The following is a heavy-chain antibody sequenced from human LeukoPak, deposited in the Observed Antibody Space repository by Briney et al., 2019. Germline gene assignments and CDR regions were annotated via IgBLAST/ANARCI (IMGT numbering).Heavy chain of an antibody. D-gene: IGHD1-26*01. CDR1: GFTFSSYW. CDR2: IKQDGSDK. CDR3: ARRWRGGSHQTPYSDY. J-gene: IGHJ4*02. V-gene: IGHV3-7*01. Sequence: QPGGFLRLSCAASGFTFSSYWMSWVRQAPGKGLEWVANIKQDGSDKYYVDSVKGRFTISRDNAKNSLYLQMNSLRAEDTAVYYCARRWRGGSHQTPYSDYWGQGTLVTVSS.